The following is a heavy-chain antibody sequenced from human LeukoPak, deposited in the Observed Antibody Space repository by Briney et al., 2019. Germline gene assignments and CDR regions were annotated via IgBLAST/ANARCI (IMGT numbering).Heavy chain of an antibody. CDR3: ARSPHILTGENFDY. CDR2: INPNSGGT. V-gene: IGHV1-2*02. D-gene: IGHD3-9*01. CDR1: GYTFTGYY. J-gene: IGHJ4*02. Sequence: ASVKVSCKASGYTFTGYYMHWVRQAPGQRLEWMGWINPNSGGTNYAQKFQGRVTMTSDTSISTAYMDLSRLRSADTAVYYCARSPHILTGENFDYWGQGTLVTVSS.